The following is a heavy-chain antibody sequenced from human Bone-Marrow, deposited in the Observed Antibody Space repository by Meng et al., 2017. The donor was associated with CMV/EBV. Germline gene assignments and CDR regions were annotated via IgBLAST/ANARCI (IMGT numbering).Heavy chain of an antibody. D-gene: IGHD4-11*01. CDR2: ISAYNGNT. CDR3: AREGYSNYRGGGAWVFSQMGYDYYYGMDV. V-gene: IGHV1-18*01. Sequence: ASVKVSCKASGYTFTSYGISWVRQAPGQGLEWMGWISAYNGNTNYAQKLQGRVTMTTDTSTSTAYMELRGLRSDATAVYYCAREGYSNYRGGGAWVFSQMGYDYYYGMDVWGQGTTVTVSS. J-gene: IGHJ6*02. CDR1: GYTFTSYG.